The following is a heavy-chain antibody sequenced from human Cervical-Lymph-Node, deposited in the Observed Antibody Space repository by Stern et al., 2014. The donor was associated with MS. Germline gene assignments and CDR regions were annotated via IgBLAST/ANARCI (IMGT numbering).Heavy chain of an antibody. V-gene: IGHV4-61*02. CDR3: AREGETSDFFPFDY. CDR1: GGSMNSRPYY. CDR2: IYISGRT. D-gene: IGHD3/OR15-3a*01. J-gene: IGHJ4*02. Sequence: VQLVESGPGLVKPSQTLSLTCTVSGGSMNSRPYYWNWLRQPAGKALEWIGRIYISGRTNYNPSLESRVTISIETSKHPPLLKLSFVTAADTAVYYCAREGETSDFFPFDYWGQGAQVIVSS.